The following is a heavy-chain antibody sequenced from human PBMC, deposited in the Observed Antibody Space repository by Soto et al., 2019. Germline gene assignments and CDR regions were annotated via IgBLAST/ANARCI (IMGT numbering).Heavy chain of an antibody. CDR1: GFTFGDYA. CDR3: TRDPKGSSGYYSRLN. V-gene: IGHV3-49*04. D-gene: IGHD3-22*01. J-gene: IGHJ4*02. CDR2: IRSKAYGGTT. Sequence: PGGSLRLSCSAAGFTFGDYAMSWVRQAPGKGLEWIGFIRSKAYGGTTEYAASVKGRFPISRDDSKSTAYLQMNSPKTEDTAVYYCTRDPKGSSGYYSRLNWGQGILVTVSS.